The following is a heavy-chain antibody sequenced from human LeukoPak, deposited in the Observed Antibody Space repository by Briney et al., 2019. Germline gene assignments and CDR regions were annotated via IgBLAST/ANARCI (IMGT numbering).Heavy chain of an antibody. CDR1: GFTVSSNY. CDR2: IYSGGST. Sequence: GGSLRLSCAASGFTVSSNYMNWVRQAPGKGLEWVAIIYSGGSTYYAHSVKGRVTISRDNSKNTLYLQMNSLRAEDTAVYYCARSNDAFDIWGQGTMVTVSS. D-gene: IGHD5/OR15-5a*01. CDR3: ARSNDAFDI. J-gene: IGHJ3*02. V-gene: IGHV3-53*01.